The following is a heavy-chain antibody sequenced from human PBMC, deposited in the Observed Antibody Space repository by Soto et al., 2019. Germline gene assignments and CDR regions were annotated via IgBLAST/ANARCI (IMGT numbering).Heavy chain of an antibody. CDR1: GGSISSYY. CDR3: ARRSYSSGWYRGYFDL. D-gene: IGHD6-19*01. V-gene: IGHV4-59*08. CDR2: IYYSGST. J-gene: IGHJ2*01. Sequence: SETLSLTCTVSGGSISSYYWSWIRQPPGKGLEWIGYIYYSGSTNYNPSLKSRVTISVDTSKNQFSLKLSSVTAADTAVYYCARRSYSSGWYRGYFDLWGRGTLVTVSS.